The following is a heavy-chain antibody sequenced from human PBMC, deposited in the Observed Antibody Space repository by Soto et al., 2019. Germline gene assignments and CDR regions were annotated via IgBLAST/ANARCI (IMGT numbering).Heavy chain of an antibody. CDR1: GGSLTDHY. V-gene: IGHV4-59*11. CDR2: VYYSGAT. D-gene: IGHD2-21*01. Sequence: QVQLQESGPGLVKPSETLSLTCTVAGGSLTDHYWNWFRQSPGRGLQWVGYVYYSGATSNNPSLTSRVTMTVDTSKNQFSLKLRSVTAADTAVYFCARGNDWKSSTFDIWGQGTMVSVSS. J-gene: IGHJ3*02. CDR3: ARGNDWKSSTFDI.